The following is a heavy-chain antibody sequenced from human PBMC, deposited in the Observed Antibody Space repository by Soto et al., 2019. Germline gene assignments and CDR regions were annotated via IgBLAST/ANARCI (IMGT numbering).Heavy chain of an antibody. D-gene: IGHD2-15*01. CDR3: TTDLGYCSGGSCYWRAFDI. V-gene: IGHV3-15*07. CDR1: GFTFSNAW. CDR2: IKSKTDGGTT. Sequence: GGSLRLSCAASGFTFSNAWMNWVRQAPGKGLEWVGRIKSKTDGGTTDYAAPVKGRFTISRDDSKNTLYLQMNSLKTEDTAVYYCTTDLGYCSGGSCYWRAFDIWGQGTMVTVSS. J-gene: IGHJ3*02.